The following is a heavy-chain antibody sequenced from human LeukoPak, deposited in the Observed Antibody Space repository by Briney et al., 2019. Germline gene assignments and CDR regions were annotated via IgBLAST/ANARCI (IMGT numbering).Heavy chain of an antibody. J-gene: IGHJ4*02. CDR1: GGYISSHY. V-gene: IGHV4-59*11. Sequence: SETLSLTCTGSGGYISSHYWSWIGQPPGKGLEGIGYIHYSGSTNYNPSVKSRVTISVDTSKNQFSLNLSTVTDAGTAVYYCARARRAGTLYYFDYWGQGTLVTVSS. D-gene: IGHD1-1*01. CDR2: IHYSGST. CDR3: ARARRAGTLYYFDY.